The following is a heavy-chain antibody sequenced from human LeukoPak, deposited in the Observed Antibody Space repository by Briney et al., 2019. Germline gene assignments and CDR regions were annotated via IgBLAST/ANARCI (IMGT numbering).Heavy chain of an antibody. V-gene: IGHV3-48*03. J-gene: IGHJ4*02. CDR1: GFTFSNYE. CDR2: ISGSGNTI. D-gene: IGHD5-12*01. CDR3: ARQSRISGYPTSDY. Sequence: GGSLRLSCAASGFTFSNYEMNRVRQAPGKGLEWVSYISGSGNTIYYADSVKGRFTISRDNAKNSVYLQMNSLRVEDTAVYYCARQSRISGYPTSDYWGQGTLVTVSS.